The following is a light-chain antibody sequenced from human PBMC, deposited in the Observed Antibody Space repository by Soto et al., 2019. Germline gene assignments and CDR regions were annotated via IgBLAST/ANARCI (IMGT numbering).Light chain of an antibody. CDR2: NVN. CDR3: CSYAGTDVV. J-gene: IGLJ2*01. CDR1: SSDVGGYNY. Sequence: QSALTQPRSVSGSPGQSVTISCTGTSSDVGGYNYVSWYQQHPGKAPKLMIYNVNRRPSGVPDRFSGSKSGNTASLTISGLQAEDEADYYCCSYAGTDVVFGGGTQLTVL. V-gene: IGLV2-11*01.